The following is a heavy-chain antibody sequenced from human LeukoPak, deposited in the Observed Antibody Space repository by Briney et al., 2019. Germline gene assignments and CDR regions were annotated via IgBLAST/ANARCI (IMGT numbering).Heavy chain of an antibody. V-gene: IGHV4-39*07. CDR2: IYYSGST. J-gene: IGHJ5*02. D-gene: IGHD6-6*01. Sequence: SETLSLTCTVSGGSISSNTYYWGWIRQPPGKGLEWIGSIYYSGSTYYNPSLKSRVIMSVDTSKNQFSLKLSSVTAADTAVYYCARDRPPFDPWGQGTLVTVSS. CDR1: GGSISSNTYY. CDR3: ARDRPPFDP.